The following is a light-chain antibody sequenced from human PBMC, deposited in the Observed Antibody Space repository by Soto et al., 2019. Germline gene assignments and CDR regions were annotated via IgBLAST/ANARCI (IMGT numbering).Light chain of an antibody. CDR1: TGAVTSGHY. Sequence: QAVVTQEPSLTVSPGGTVTLTCGSSTGAVTSGHYPYWFQQKPGQAPRTLIYDTNNKHSWTPARFSGSLLGGKAALTLSGAQPEDDAVYYCLLSYDGARYVVFGGGTKLTVL. CDR3: LLSYDGARYVV. CDR2: DTN. J-gene: IGLJ2*01. V-gene: IGLV7-46*01.